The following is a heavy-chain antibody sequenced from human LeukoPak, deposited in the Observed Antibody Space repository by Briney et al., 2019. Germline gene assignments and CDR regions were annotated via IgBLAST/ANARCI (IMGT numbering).Heavy chain of an antibody. D-gene: IGHD1-26*01. Sequence: SETLSLTCTVSGGSISYYYWSWIRHPPGKGLEWIGYIYYSRSTDYNPSLKSRVTISIDTSNNHFSLKLTSVTAADTAVYYCARDGKISPYSGMDVWGQGTTVTVSS. J-gene: IGHJ6*02. CDR2: IYYSRST. CDR3: ARDGKISPYSGMDV. V-gene: IGHV4-59*01. CDR1: GGSISYYY.